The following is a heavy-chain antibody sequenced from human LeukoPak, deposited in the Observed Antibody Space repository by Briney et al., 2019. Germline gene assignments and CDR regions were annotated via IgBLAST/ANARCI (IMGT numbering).Heavy chain of an antibody. CDR2: IYPGDSDT. CDR3: ARPGRFGEPDAFDI. D-gene: IGHD3-10*01. Sequence: GESLKISCKGSGYSFTNYWIGCVRQLPGKGLEWIGIIYPGDSDTRYSPSFQGQVTISADKSISTAYLQWSSLKASDTAMYYCARPGRFGEPDAFDIWGEGTMVTVSS. J-gene: IGHJ3*02. V-gene: IGHV5-51*01. CDR1: GYSFTNYW.